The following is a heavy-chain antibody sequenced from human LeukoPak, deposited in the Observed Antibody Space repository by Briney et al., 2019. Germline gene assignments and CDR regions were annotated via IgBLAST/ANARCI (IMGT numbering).Heavy chain of an antibody. CDR3: ARGYSGSYYRY. CDR1: GFSFSDNY. Sequence: GGSLRLSCEASGFSFSDNYMTWIRQPPGKGLEWIAYIRSGGTTVYYADSVKGRLTISRDNAKNSLYLQMNSLRAEDTAVYYCARGYSGSYYRYWGQGTLVTVSS. J-gene: IGHJ4*02. V-gene: IGHV3-11*04. D-gene: IGHD1-26*01. CDR2: IRSGGTTV.